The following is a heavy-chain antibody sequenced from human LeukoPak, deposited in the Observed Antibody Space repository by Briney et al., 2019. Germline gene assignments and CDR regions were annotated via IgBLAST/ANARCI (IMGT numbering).Heavy chain of an antibody. Sequence: PGRSLTLSFATAGFSFSSYWVQWVRHPPGKGLGWVSRLSPDGSGTTSADYVKGRFTISRDNSRNTLYLQMTSLRAEDTPGYYCAKVAGPYCSGGSSPHFDYWGQGTLVTVSS. V-gene: IGHV3-74*01. CDR1: GFSFSSYW. CDR3: AKVAGPYCSGGSSPHFDY. D-gene: IGHD2-15*01. J-gene: IGHJ4*02. CDR2: LSPDGSGT.